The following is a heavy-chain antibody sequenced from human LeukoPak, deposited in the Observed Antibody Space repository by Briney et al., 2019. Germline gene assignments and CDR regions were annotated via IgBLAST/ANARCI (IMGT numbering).Heavy chain of an antibody. J-gene: IGHJ4*02. Sequence: PGRTLRLSCAASGFTFSSYCMSWVPQAPGKGLEGVANIKQDWSEKYYVDSVQGRFTISRDNAKNSLYLQMNSLRAEDTAVYYCARDLGSSWAYHFDYWGQGTLVTVSS. V-gene: IGHV3-7*01. CDR1: GFTFSSYC. CDR2: IKQDWSEK. CDR3: ARDLGSSWAYHFDY. D-gene: IGHD6-13*01.